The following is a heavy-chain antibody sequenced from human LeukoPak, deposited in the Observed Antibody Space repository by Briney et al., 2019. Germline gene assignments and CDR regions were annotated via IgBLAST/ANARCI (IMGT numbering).Heavy chain of an antibody. Sequence: ASVKVSCKTSGYTFTGYYIHLLRQAPGQRHEWMAWIDPNSGATNYAHKFEGRVTMTRDTSISTAYMEVSSLRSEDTAVFFCAREAPRTLYFDYWGQGTLVTVSS. D-gene: IGHD3-16*01. J-gene: IGHJ4*02. CDR2: IDPNSGAT. V-gene: IGHV1-2*02. CDR1: GYTFTGYY. CDR3: AREAPRTLYFDY.